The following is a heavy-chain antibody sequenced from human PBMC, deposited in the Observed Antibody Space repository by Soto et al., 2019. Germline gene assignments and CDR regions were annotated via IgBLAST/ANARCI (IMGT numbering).Heavy chain of an antibody. CDR2: IYYSGRT. Sequence: PSETLSLTCTVSGGSISSGDYYWSWIRQPPGKGLEWIGYIYYSGRTYYKPSLKSRVTISVDTSKNQFSLKLSSVTAAGTAVYYCARDNILGILYGGMDVWGQGTTVTV. CDR1: GGSISSGDYY. J-gene: IGHJ6*02. D-gene: IGHD3-3*01. V-gene: IGHV4-30-4*01. CDR3: ARDNILGILYGGMDV.